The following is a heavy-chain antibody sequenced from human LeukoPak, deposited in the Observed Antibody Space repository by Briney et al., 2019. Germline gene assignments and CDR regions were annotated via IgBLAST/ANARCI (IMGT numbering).Heavy chain of an antibody. D-gene: IGHD3-3*01. CDR2: IRQDGNEE. V-gene: IGHV3-7*01. CDR3: ARDFAKYDFWSGYYVPRYYFDY. Sequence: PGGSLRLSCAASGFTFSDYWMSWVRQAPGKGPEWVASIRQDGNEEYYVDALKGRFTISRDNSKNTLYLQMNSLRAEDTAVYYCARDFAKYDFWSGYYVPRYYFDYWGQGTLVTVSS. J-gene: IGHJ4*02. CDR1: GFTFSDYW.